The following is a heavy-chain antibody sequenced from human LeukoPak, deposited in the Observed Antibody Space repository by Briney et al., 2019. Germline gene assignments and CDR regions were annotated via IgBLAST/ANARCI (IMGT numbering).Heavy chain of an antibody. D-gene: IGHD6-13*01. CDR2: ISWNSGSI. CDR1: GFTFDDYA. CDR3: AKDTGSNWFEYFRH. V-gene: IGHV3-9*01. Sequence: GGSLRLSCAASGFTFDDYAMHWVRQAPGKGLEWVSGISWNSGSIGYADSVKGRFSISRDNAKNSLYLQMNSLRAEDTALYYCAKDTGSNWFEYFRHWGQGTLVTVSS. J-gene: IGHJ1*01.